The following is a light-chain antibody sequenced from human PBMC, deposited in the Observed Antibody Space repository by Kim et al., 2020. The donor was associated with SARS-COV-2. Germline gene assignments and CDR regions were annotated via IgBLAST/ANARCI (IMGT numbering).Light chain of an antibody. CDR3: TSYTSSSTFGGV. CDR1: SSDVGGYNY. CDR2: DVS. V-gene: IGLV2-14*03. J-gene: IGLJ3*02. Sequence: SITISCTGTSSDVGGYNYVSWYQQHPGKAPKLMIYDVSKRPSGVSNRFSGSKSGNTASLAISGLQAEDEADYYCTSYTSSSTFGGVFGGGTQLTVL.